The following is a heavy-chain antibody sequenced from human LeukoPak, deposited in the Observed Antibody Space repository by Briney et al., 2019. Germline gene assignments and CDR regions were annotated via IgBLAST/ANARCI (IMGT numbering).Heavy chain of an antibody. CDR1: GFTFSSST. CDR3: ARDFLNAIDI. J-gene: IGHJ3*02. D-gene: IGHD2/OR15-2a*01. V-gene: IGHV3-21*01. Sequence: PGGSLRLSRAASGFTFSSSTMTWVRQSPGKGLEWVSSISSSSTYIYYADSVKGRFIISRDNAKNSLYLQMNSLRAEDTAVFYCARDFLNAIDIWGQGTMVTVSS. CDR2: ISSSSTYI.